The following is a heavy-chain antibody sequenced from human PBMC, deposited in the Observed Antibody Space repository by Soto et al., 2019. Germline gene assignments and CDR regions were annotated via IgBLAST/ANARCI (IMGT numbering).Heavy chain of an antibody. CDR2: INPNSGGT. CDR1: GYTFTGYY. Sequence: GASVKVSCKASGYTFTGYYMHWVRQAPGQGLEWMGWINPNSGGTNYAQKFQGWVTMTRDTSISTAYMELSRLRSDDTAVYYCARGPPRGERRKYNCSAPWGREPLVPSPQ. CDR3: ARGPPRGERRKYNCSAP. V-gene: IGHV1-2*04. D-gene: IGHD3-16*01. J-gene: IGHJ5*02.